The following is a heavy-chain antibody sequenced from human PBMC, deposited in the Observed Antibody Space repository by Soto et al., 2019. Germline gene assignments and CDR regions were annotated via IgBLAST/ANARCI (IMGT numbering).Heavy chain of an antibody. J-gene: IGHJ4*02. CDR1: GGSISSYY. D-gene: IGHD5-12*01. CDR2: IYYSGST. Sequence: SETLSLTCTVPGGSISSYYWSWIRQPPGKGLEWIGYIYYSGSTNYNPSLKSRVTISVDTSKNQFSLKLSSVTAADTAVYYCALTSGYDFPSDYWGQGTLVTVSS. V-gene: IGHV4-59*08. CDR3: ALTSGYDFPSDY.